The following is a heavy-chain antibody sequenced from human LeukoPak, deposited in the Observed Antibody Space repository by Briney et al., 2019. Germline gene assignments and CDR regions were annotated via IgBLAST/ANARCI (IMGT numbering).Heavy chain of an antibody. J-gene: IGHJ2*01. CDR3: AKDRTVGASYWYFDL. CDR1: GFTFDDYA. V-gene: IGHV3-23*01. D-gene: IGHD1-26*01. CDR2: ISSSGSGGNT. Sequence: GGSLRLSCAASGFTFDDYAMHWVRQAPGKGLEWVAGISSSGSGGNTYYADSVKGRFTISRDTSKNILFLQMNTLRAEDTAIYYCAKDRTVGASYWYFDLWGRGTLVTVSS.